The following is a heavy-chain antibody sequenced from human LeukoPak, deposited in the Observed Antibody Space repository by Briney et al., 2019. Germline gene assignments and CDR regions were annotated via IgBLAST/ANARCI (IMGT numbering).Heavy chain of an antibody. D-gene: IGHD6-6*01. Sequence: KPSETLSLTCAVSGYSISSGYYWGLIRQPPRKGLEGIGSIYHSGSTYYNPSLKSRVTISVDTSKNQFSLKLSSVTAADTAVYYCARKEGSIAARIDYWGQGTLVTVSS. CDR3: ARKEGSIAARIDY. J-gene: IGHJ4*02. CDR2: IYHSGST. CDR1: GYSISSGYY. V-gene: IGHV4-38-2*01.